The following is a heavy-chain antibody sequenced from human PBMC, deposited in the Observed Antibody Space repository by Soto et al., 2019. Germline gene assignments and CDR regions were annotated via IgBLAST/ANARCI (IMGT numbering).Heavy chain of an antibody. J-gene: IGHJ4*02. V-gene: IGHV4-30-4*01. D-gene: IGHD4-17*01. Sequence: PSETLSLTCTVSGASVSSGDYYWSSIRQSPGKGLEWIGYIYYSGDSYYNPSLKGRLTISIDTSKNQFSLILNSVTVADTAIYYCVGTGTTDDYWGRGTPVTVS. CDR3: VGTGTTDDY. CDR2: IYYSGDS. CDR1: GASVSSGDYY.